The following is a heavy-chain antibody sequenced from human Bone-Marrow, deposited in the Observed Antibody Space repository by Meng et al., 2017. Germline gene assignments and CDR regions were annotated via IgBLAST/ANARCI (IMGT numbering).Heavy chain of an antibody. V-gene: IGHV1-18*04. CDR3: ARDRSYYYDSSGYLM. CDR1: GYTFTSYY. J-gene: IGHJ4*02. Sequence: ASVKVSCKASGYTFTSYYMHWVRQAPGQGLEWMGWISAYNGNTNYAQKLQGRVTMTTDTSTSTAYMELSRLRSDDTAVYYCARDRSYYYDSSGYLMWGQGTLVTVSS. CDR2: ISAYNGNT. D-gene: IGHD3-22*01.